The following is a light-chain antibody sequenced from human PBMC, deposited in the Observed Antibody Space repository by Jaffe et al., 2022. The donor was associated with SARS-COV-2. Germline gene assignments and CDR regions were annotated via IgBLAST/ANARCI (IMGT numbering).Light chain of an antibody. CDR2: AAS. CDR3: QQSYNTPPLT. Sequence: DIQMTQSPSSLSASVGDRVTITCRASQSISNYLNWYQQKPGKAPKLLIYAASSLQSGLPSRFSGSGSGTDFTLTISYLQPEDFATYYCQQSYNTPPLTFGGGTKVEIK. CDR1: QSISNY. J-gene: IGKJ4*01. V-gene: IGKV1-39*01.